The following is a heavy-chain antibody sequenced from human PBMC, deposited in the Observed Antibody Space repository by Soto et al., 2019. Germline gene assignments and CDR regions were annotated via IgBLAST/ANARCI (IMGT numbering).Heavy chain of an antibody. CDR3: ARAWWFGELLIFDY. Sequence: GGSLRLSCAASGFTFSSYWMSWVRQAPGKGLEWVANIKQDGSEKYYVDSVKGRFTISRDNAKNSLYLQMNSLRAEDTAVYYCARAWWFGELLIFDYWGQGTLVTVSS. CDR2: IKQDGSEK. V-gene: IGHV3-7*05. J-gene: IGHJ4*02. D-gene: IGHD3-10*01. CDR1: GFTFSSYW.